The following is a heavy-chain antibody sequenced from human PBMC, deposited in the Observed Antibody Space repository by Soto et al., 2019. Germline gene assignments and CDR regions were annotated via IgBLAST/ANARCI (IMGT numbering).Heavy chain of an antibody. D-gene: IGHD3-10*01. CDR1: GGSISSGGYY. V-gene: IGHV4-31*03. CDR3: ARGRITDYSYGSVPRGMDV. J-gene: IGHJ6*02. Sequence: PSETLSLTCTVSGGSISSGGYYWSWIRQHPGKGLEWIGYIYYSGSTYYNPSLKSRVTISVDTSKNQFSLKLSSVTAADTAVYYCARGRITDYSYGSVPRGMDVWGQGTTVTVYS. CDR2: IYYSGST.